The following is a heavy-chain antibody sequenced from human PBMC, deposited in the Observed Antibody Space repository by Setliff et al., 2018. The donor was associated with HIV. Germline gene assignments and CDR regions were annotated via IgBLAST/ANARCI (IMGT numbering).Heavy chain of an antibody. CDR3: ARLLPVATGHYYMDV. D-gene: IGHD2-8*02. CDR1: GGSISNYY. Sequence: SETLSLTCTLSGGSISNYYWTWIRQPPGKGLECIGYIYYDGSTNYNPYLKSRVTFSVDTSKNYFSLELSSVTAADTAVYYCARLLPVATGHYYMDVWGKGTTVTVSS. J-gene: IGHJ6*03. V-gene: IGHV4-59*01. CDR2: IYYDGST.